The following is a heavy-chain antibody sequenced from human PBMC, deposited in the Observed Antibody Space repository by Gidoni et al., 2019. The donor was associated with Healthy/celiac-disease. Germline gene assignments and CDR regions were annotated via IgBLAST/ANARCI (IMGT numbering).Heavy chain of an antibody. J-gene: IGHJ5*02. D-gene: IGHD3-9*01. CDR1: GYTFTSYA. V-gene: IGHV1-8*01. CDR3: ARKAYDMLTGYYFGNWFDP. CDR2: MNPNSGNT. Sequence: QVQLVQSGAEVKKPGASVKVSCKASGYTFTSYAINWVRQATGQGLEWMGWMNPNSGNTGYAQKFQGRVTMTRNTSISTAYMELSSLRSEDTAVYYCARKAYDMLTGYYFGNWFDPWGQGTLVTVSS.